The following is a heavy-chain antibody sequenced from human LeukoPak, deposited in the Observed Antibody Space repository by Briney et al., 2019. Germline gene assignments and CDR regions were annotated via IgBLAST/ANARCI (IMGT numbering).Heavy chain of an antibody. CDR1: GYTFTGYY. D-gene: IGHD2-8*01. J-gene: IGHJ5*02. CDR2: INPNSGGT. Sequence: ASVKVSCKASGYTFTGYYMHWVRQAPGQGLEWMGWINPNSGGTNYAQKFQGRVTMTRDTSISTAYMELSRLRSDDTAVYYCARDPFYGVCYTPPCWFDPWGQGTLVTVSS. V-gene: IGHV1-2*02. CDR3: ARDPFYGVCYTPPCWFDP.